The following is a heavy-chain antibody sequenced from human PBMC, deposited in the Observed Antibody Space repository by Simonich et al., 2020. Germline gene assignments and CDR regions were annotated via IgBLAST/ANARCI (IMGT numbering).Heavy chain of an antibody. CDR2: NNPKRGGT. CDR3: ARGPYSSSLDYYGMDV. J-gene: IGHJ6*02. D-gene: IGHD6-13*01. Sequence: QVQLVQSGAEVKKPGASVKVSCKASGYTFTGYYMHWVRQAPGQGLAWMGWNNPKRGGTNEAQKFQGRVTMTRDTSISTAYMELSRLRSDDTAVYYCARGPYSSSLDYYGMDVWGQGTTVTVSS. CDR1: GYTFTGYY. V-gene: IGHV1-2*02.